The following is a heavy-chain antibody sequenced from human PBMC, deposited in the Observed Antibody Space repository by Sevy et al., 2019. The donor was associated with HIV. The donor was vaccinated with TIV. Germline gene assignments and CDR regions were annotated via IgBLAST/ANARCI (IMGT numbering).Heavy chain of an antibody. CDR3: AKGLHYGSGSYYGGTDY. V-gene: IGHV3-30*18. J-gene: IGHJ4*02. D-gene: IGHD3-10*01. Sequence: GGSLRLSCAASGFTFNGYGMHWVRQAPGKGLEWVAVILYDGSNEYYADSVKGRFTISRDNSKNTVYLQMNRLRTEDTALYYCAKGLHYGSGSYYGGTDYWGQRTLVTVSS. CDR1: GFTFNGYG. CDR2: ILYDGSNE.